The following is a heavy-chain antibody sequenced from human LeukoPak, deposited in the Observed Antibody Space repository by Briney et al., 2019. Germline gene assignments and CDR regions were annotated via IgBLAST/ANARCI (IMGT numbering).Heavy chain of an antibody. D-gene: IGHD3-10*01. CDR3: VRSLEKFGTRDY. CDR2: IKQDGSEK. J-gene: IGHJ4*02. Sequence: GGSLRLSCAASGFIFGAYWMTWVRRAPGKGLEWVANIKQDGSEKYYMDSVKGRFTISRDNAKKSLFLQMNSLTAEDTALYYCVRSLEKFGTRDYWGQGTLVTVSS. V-gene: IGHV3-7*01. CDR1: GFIFGAYW.